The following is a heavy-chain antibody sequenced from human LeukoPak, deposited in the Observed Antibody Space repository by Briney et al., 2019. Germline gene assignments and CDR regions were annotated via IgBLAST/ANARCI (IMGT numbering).Heavy chain of an antibody. Sequence: GGSLRLSCVASGFSVSNYYMSWVRQAPGKGLEWVSVISTGGGTSYTDSVKGRFTFSRDNSKNTLFLQMNSLRAEDTGVYYCARGGITDYGHYSSFDCWGQGTLLTVSS. CDR2: ISTGGGT. J-gene: IGHJ4*02. CDR1: GFSVSNYY. CDR3: ARGGITDYGHYSSFDC. D-gene: IGHD4-17*01. V-gene: IGHV3-66*01.